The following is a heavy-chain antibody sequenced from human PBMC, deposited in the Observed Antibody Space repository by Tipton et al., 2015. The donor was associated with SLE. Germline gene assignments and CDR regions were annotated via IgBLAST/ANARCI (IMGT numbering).Heavy chain of an antibody. Sequence: LRLSCTVSGGSMSSYYWTWIRQSPGKGLEWIGYIYYSGSTNYNPSLKSRVTISVDTSNNQFSLKLNSVTAADTAVYYCARLQWLVLNWYFDLWGRGTLVTVSS. D-gene: IGHD6-19*01. J-gene: IGHJ2*01. V-gene: IGHV4-59*08. CDR1: GGSMSSYY. CDR3: ARLQWLVLNWYFDL. CDR2: IYYSGST.